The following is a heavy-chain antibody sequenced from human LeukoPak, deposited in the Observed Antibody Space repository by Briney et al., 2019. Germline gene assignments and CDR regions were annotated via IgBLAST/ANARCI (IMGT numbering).Heavy chain of an antibody. V-gene: IGHV1-69*13. CDR3: ARDTGDYYDSSGYIDY. CDR1: GGTFSSYA. Sequence: GASVKVSCKASGGTFSSYAISWVRQAPGQGLEWMGGIIPIFGTANYAQKFQGRVTITADESTSTAYMELSSLRSEDTAVYYCARDTGDYYDSSGYIDYWGQGTLVTVSS. D-gene: IGHD3-22*01. J-gene: IGHJ4*02. CDR2: IIPIFGTA.